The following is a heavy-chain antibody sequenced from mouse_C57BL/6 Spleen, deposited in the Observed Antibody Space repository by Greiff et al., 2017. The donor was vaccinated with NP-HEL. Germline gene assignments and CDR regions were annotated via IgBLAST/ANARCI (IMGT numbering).Heavy chain of an antibody. D-gene: IGHD2-5*01. CDR3: ARRGVYSNYFEDYAMDY. V-gene: IGHV1-7*01. J-gene: IGHJ4*01. Sequence: QVQLKESGAELAKPGASVKLSCKASGYTFTSYWMHWVKQRPGQGLEWIGYINPSSGYTKYNQKFKDKATLTADKSSSTAYMQLVSLTYEDSAVYYCARRGVYSNYFEDYAMDYWGQGTSVTVSS. CDR1: GYTFTSYW. CDR2: INPSSGYT.